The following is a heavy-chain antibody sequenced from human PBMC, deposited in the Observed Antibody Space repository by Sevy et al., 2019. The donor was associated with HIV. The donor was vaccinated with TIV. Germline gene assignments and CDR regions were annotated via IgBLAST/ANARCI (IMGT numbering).Heavy chain of an antibody. J-gene: IGHJ5*01. CDR3: TRVRGLLGWFDS. Sequence: GGSLRLSCAASGFTFSDYTIHWVRQAPGKGLEWVAVISYDGSRTSYAGSVKGRFTISRDNSKNTLFLQMNSLRAADTAVYYCTRVRGLLGWFDSWGQGTLVTVSS. CDR1: GFTFSDYT. D-gene: IGHD3-10*01. V-gene: IGHV3-30*04. CDR2: ISYDGSRT.